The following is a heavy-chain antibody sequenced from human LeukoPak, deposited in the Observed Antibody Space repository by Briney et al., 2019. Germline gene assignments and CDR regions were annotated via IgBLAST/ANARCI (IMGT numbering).Heavy chain of an antibody. V-gene: IGHV4-39*01. Sequence: SETLSLTCTVSGGSISSSSYYWGWIRQPPGKGLEWIGSIYYSGSTYYNPSLKSRVTISVDTSKNQFSLKLSSVTAADTAVYYCARRGYTRTFDYWGQGTLVTVSS. D-gene: IGHD2-15*01. CDR1: GGSISSSSYY. J-gene: IGHJ4*02. CDR2: IYYSGST. CDR3: ARRGYTRTFDY.